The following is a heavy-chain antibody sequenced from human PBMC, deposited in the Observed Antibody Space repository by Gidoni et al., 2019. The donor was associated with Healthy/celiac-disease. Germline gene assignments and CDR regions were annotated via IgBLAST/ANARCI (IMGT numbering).Heavy chain of an antibody. Sequence: EVQLVESGGGLVQPGRSLRLSCAASGFTFDDYAMHWVRQAPGKGLEWVSGISWNSGSIGYADSVKGRFTISRDNAKNSLYLQMNSLRAEDTALYYCAKDIGGYPTTFDYWGQGTLVTVSS. V-gene: IGHV3-9*01. J-gene: IGHJ4*02. CDR2: ISWNSGSI. D-gene: IGHD3-16*02. CDR1: GFTFDDYA. CDR3: AKDIGGYPTTFDY.